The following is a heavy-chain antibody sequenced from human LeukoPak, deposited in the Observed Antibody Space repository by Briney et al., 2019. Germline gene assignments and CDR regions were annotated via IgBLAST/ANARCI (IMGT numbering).Heavy chain of an antibody. CDR2: IYSSGST. CDR3: AKSGGYGLIDY. J-gene: IGHJ4*01. CDR1: GVSISSSSYY. D-gene: IGHD6-25*01. Sequence: SETLSLTCNVSGVSISSSSYYWGWIRQPPGKGLEWIGSIYSSGSTYYNSSLKSRVTISIDTSKNQVSLTMSSVTAADTAVYYCAKSGGYGLIDYWGQGTLVTVSS. V-gene: IGHV4-39*01.